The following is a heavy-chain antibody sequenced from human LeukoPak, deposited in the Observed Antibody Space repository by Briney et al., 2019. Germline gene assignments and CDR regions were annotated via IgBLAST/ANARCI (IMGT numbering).Heavy chain of an antibody. CDR2: IRSSSSYI. J-gene: IGHJ4*02. CDR3: AKDQGDSSGWYGRGGLDY. D-gene: IGHD6-19*01. CDR1: GFTFSSYS. V-gene: IGHV3-21*01. Sequence: GGSLRLSCAASGFTFSSYSMNWVRQAPGKGLEWVSSIRSSSSYIYYADSVKGRFTISRDNAKNSLYLQMNSLRAEDTAVYYCAKDQGDSSGWYGRGGLDYWGQGTLVTVSS.